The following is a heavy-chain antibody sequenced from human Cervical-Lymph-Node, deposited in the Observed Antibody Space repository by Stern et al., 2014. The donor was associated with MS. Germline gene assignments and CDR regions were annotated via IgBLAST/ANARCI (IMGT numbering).Heavy chain of an antibody. CDR1: GFDFSTYA. J-gene: IGHJ4*02. Sequence: EVQLVESGGGLVHPGGSLRLSCGGSGFDFSTYAMNWVRQAPGKGLEWVSYITSSSSAMYYADSVKGRFTIFRDNAKGSLYLQMHSLRDDDTAIYYCARVGGTSYYDYSDYWGQGTLVTVSS. CDR3: ARVGGTSYYDYSDY. CDR2: ITSSSSAM. D-gene: IGHD3-3*01. V-gene: IGHV3-48*02.